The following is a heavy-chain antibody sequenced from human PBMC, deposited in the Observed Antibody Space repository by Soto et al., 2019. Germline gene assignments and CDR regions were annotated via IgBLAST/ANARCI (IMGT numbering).Heavy chain of an antibody. CDR1: GNSISSSNW. CDR2: IYHSGTT. V-gene: IGHV4-4*02. J-gene: IGHJ4*02. Sequence: QVQLQDSGPGLEKPSGTLSLTCTVSGNSISSSNWWSWVRQPPGKGLEWIGEIYHSGTTNYNPSLKSRVTISVYKSKNQFSLKLNSVTAAATAIYYCARIGSSGLYFDYWGQGTLVTVSS. CDR3: ARIGSSGLYFDY. D-gene: IGHD6-13*01.